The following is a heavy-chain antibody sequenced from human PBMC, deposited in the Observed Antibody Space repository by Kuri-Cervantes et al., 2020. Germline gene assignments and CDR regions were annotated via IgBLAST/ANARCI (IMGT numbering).Heavy chain of an antibody. Sequence: GESLKISCAASGFTFSSYWMSWARQAPGKGLEWVANIKQDGSEKYYVDSVKGRFTISRDNAKNSLYLQMNSLRGEDTAVYYCARVGRSTRPGYWGQGTLVTVSS. CDR1: GFTFSSYW. J-gene: IGHJ4*02. CDR2: IKQDGSEK. CDR3: ARVGRSTRPGY. V-gene: IGHV3-7*01. D-gene: IGHD6-6*01.